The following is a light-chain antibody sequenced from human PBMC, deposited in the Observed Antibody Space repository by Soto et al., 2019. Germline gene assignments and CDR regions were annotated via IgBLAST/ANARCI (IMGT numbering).Light chain of an antibody. V-gene: IGKV3D-15*01. CDR1: QSVSNN. CDR3: QQYNIWPQT. Sequence: EIVLTQSPGTLSLSPGERATLSCRASQSVSNNYLAWYQQKPGQAPRLLIYGASNRATGIPARLSGSGSGTEFTLTISSLQSEDFAVYFCQQYNIWPQTFGQGTKVDIK. CDR2: GAS. J-gene: IGKJ1*01.